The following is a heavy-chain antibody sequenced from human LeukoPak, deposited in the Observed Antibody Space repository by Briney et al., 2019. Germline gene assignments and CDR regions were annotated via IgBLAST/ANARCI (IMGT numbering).Heavy chain of an antibody. CDR2: IWYDGSNK. D-gene: IGHD2-2*01. Sequence: GGSLRLSCAASGLTFSSYGMHWVRQAPGKGLEWVAVIWYDGSNKYYADSVKGRFTISRDNSKNTLYLQMNSLRAEDTAVYYCARGVVVPAKFDYWGQGTLVTVSS. CDR3: ARGVVVPAKFDY. J-gene: IGHJ4*02. V-gene: IGHV3-33*01. CDR1: GLTFSSYG.